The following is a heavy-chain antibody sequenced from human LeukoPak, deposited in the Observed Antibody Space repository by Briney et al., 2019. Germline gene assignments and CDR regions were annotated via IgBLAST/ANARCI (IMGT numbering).Heavy chain of an antibody. J-gene: IGHJ3*02. D-gene: IGHD3-3*01. CDR3: ARPRGVVDAFDI. V-gene: IGHV4-59*01. CDR1: GGSISSYY. Sequence: SETLSLTCTVSGGSISSYYWSWIRQPPGKGLEWIGYIYYSGSTSYNPSLKSRVTISVDTSKNQFSLKLSSVTAADTAVYYCARPRGVVDAFDIWGQGTMVTVSS. CDR2: IYYSGST.